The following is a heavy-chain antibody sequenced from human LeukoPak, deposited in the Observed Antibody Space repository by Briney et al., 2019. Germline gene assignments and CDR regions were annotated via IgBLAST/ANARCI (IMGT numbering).Heavy chain of an antibody. CDR1: GGSFSGYY. CDR2: INHSGST. D-gene: IGHD3-10*01. J-gene: IGHJ5*02. Sequence: SETLSLTCAVYGGSFSGYYWSWIRQPPGKGLEWIGEINHSGSTNYNPSLKSRVTISVDTSKDQFSLKLSSVTAADTAVYYCARDKRARYGSGSYNWFDPWGQGTLVTVSS. V-gene: IGHV4-34*01. CDR3: ARDKRARYGSGSYNWFDP.